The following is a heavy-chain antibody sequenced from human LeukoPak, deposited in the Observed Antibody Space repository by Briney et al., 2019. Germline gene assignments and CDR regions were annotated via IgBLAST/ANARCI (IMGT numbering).Heavy chain of an antibody. CDR1: GGSFSGYY. J-gene: IGHJ4*02. D-gene: IGHD3-3*01. CDR3: ARGSTIFGF. CDR2: INHSGRT. Sequence: PSETLSLTCAVYGGSFSGYYWSWIRQPPGKGLEWIEEINHSGRTNYNPSLKSRVTISVDTSKNQFSLKLSSVTAADAAVYYCARGSTIFGFWGQGTLVTVSS. V-gene: IGHV4-34*01.